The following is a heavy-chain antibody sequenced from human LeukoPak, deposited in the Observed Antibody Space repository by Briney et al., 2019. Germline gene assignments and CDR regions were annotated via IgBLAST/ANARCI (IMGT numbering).Heavy chain of an antibody. CDR3: ARPVPSRLGWFDP. CDR2: MYYSGST. Sequence: KTSETLSLTCTVSGGSISSSSHYWGWIRQPPGRGLEWIGSMYYSGSTYYNPPLKSRVTISVDTSKNQFSPKLTSVTAADTAVYYCARPVPSRLGWFDPWGQGTLVTVSS. J-gene: IGHJ5*02. D-gene: IGHD1-1*01. CDR1: GGSISSSSHY. V-gene: IGHV4-39*01.